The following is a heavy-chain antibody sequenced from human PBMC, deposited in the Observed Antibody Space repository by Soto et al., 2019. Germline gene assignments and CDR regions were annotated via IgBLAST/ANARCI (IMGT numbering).Heavy chain of an antibody. Sequence: QGQLVESGGGVVQPGKSLRVSCAASGFTFTRHGMHWVRQAPGKGLERVRFIAYDGSRKEYADSVKGRFTVSRDNSKKLHYLQMNSLRGEDTVLYFGARELQTNVDDFYDYEWFDVWGQGITVTVSS. V-gene: IGHV3-30*03. CDR1: GFTFTRHG. CDR2: IAYDGSRK. D-gene: IGHD3-16*01. CDR3: ARELQTNVDDFYDYEWFDV. J-gene: IGHJ5*02.